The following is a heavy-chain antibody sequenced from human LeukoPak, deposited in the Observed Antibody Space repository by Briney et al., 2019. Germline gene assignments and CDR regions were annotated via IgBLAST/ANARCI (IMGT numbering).Heavy chain of an antibody. J-gene: IGHJ4*02. D-gene: IGHD6-13*01. CDR3: ASVSIAAAGYLDY. CDR1: GFTFSSYS. V-gene: IGHV3-21*01. CDR2: ISSSSSYI. Sequence: PGGSLRLSCAASGFTFSSYSMNWVRQAPGKGLEWVSSISSSSSYIYYADPVKGRFTISRDNAKNSLYLQMNSLRAEDTAVYYCASVSIAAAGYLDYWGQGTLVTVSS.